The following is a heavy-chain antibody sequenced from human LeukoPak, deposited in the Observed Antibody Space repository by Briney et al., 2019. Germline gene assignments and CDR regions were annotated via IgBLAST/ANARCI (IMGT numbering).Heavy chain of an antibody. CDR3: ARGELLLAFDI. CDR2: IDTNTGNP. Sequence: AASVTVSCKASGYTFSTYFMHWVRQAPGQGLEWMGWIDTNTGNPTYAQGFTGRFVFSLDTSVSTAYLQISSLKAEDTAVYYCARGELLLAFDIWGQGTVVTVSS. V-gene: IGHV7-4-1*02. CDR1: GYTFSTYF. J-gene: IGHJ3*02. D-gene: IGHD1-26*01.